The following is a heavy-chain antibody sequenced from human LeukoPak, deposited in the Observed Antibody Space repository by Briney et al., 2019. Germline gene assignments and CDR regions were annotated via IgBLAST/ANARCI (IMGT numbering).Heavy chain of an antibody. CDR3: AKGATMIVVVTMYYFDY. V-gene: IGHV3-23*01. Sequence: GGALRLSCAASGFTFSSYAMSWVRQAPGKGLEWVSAISGSGGSTYYADSVKGRFTISRDNSKITLYLQMTGLRAEDTVVYYCAKGATMIVVVTMYYFDYWGQGTLVTVSS. D-gene: IGHD3-22*01. J-gene: IGHJ4*02. CDR2: ISGSGGST. CDR1: GFTFSSYA.